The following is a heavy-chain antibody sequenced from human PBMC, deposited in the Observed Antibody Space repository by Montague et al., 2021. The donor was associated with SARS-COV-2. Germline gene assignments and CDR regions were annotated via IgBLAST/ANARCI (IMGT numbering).Heavy chain of an antibody. CDR3: ARMTSRGITIFGVVTASYCFDY. D-gene: IGHD3-3*01. CDR2: IYYSAST. Sequence: SETLSLTCTLSGGSISSSSCIWGWIRQPPGKGLEWIGSIYYSASTYYXPCVKSRVTISVDTSKNQLSLKLISVTAADTAVFYCARMTSRGITIFGVVTASYCFDYWGQGTLVTVSS. CDR1: GGSISSSSCI. V-gene: IGHV4-39*01. J-gene: IGHJ4*02.